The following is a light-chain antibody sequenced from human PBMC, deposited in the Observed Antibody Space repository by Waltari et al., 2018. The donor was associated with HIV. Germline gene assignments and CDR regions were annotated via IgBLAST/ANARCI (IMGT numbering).Light chain of an antibody. CDR2: EVT. J-gene: IGLJ1*01. CDR1: SGDVGGYNF. Sequence: QSALTQPASVSGSPGQSITISCTGTSGDVGGYNFFSWYQHHPGKSPKLIIYEVTYRPSGVSDRFSGSKSGNTASLTISGLQAEDEADYYCCSYTSSNTYDFGTGTTVTVL. CDR3: CSYTSSNTYD. V-gene: IGLV2-14*01.